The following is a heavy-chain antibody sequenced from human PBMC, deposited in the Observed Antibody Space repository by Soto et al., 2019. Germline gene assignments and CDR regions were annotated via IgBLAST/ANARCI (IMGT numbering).Heavy chain of an antibody. V-gene: IGHV1-69*01. J-gene: IGHJ6*02. Sequence: QVQLVQSGAEVKKPGSSVKVSCGASGGTFSSYPINWVRQAPGQGLEWMGGIIPFFGTSNYAQKFQGRVTITADESTSTAYMELRSLRSEGTAVYYCARVGHITNYGMAVWGQGTTVTVSS. CDR1: GGTFSSYP. CDR3: ARVGHITNYGMAV. D-gene: IGHD1-26*01. CDR2: IIPFFGTS.